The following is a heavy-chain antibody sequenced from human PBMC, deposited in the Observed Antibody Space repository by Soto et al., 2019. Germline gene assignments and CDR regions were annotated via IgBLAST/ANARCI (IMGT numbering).Heavy chain of an antibody. V-gene: IGHV3-30*04. J-gene: IGHJ5*02. CDR3: AKDGLDP. CDR1: GFTFSSYA. Sequence: SGGSLRLSCAASGFTFSSYAMHWVRQAPGKGLEWVAVISYDGSNKYYADSVKGRFTISRDNSKNTLYLQMNSLRAEDTAVYYCAKDGLDPWGQGTLVTVSS. CDR2: ISYDGSNK.